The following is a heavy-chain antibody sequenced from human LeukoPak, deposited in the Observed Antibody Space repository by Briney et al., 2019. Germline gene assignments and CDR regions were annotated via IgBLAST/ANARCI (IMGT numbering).Heavy chain of an antibody. CDR2: INYDGTT. J-gene: IGHJ4*02. Sequence: PSETLSFTCTVSGGSISNSAYYWGWIRQPPGKGLEWIGSINYDGTTYYNPSLRSRVTISVDTSKNQFSLKLSFVTAADTAVYYCARLNEHQQMFDSWGQGTLVTVSS. D-gene: IGHD2-2*01. V-gene: IGHV4-39*01. CDR3: ARLNEHQQMFDS. CDR1: GGSISNSAYY.